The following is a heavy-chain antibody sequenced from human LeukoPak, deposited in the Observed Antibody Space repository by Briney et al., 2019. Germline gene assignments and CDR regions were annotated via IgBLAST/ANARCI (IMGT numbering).Heavy chain of an antibody. J-gene: IGHJ4*02. CDR3: AKARGNLRANYFDY. CDR1: GFTFSTYG. CDR2: ISYDGSNK. D-gene: IGHD1-14*01. Sequence: GGSLRLSCAASGFTFSTYGMHWVRQAPGKGLEWVAVISYDGSNKYYADSVKGRFTISRDNSKNALYLQMNSLRAEDTAVYYCAKARGNLRANYFDYWGQGTLVTVSS. V-gene: IGHV3-30*18.